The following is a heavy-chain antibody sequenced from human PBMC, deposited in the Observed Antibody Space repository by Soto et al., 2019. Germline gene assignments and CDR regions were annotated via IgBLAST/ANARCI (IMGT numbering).Heavy chain of an antibody. V-gene: IGHV1-3*01. CDR3: ASSGSKVAYYYYGMDV. CDR1: GYTFTSYA. J-gene: IGHJ6*02. Sequence: QVQLVQSGAEVKKPGASLKVSCKASGYTFTSYAMHWVRQAPGQRLEWTGWINAVNGNTKYSQMFQGRVTIPRDTSASTAYMELSSLRSQDTAVYYCASSGSKVAYYYYGMDVWGQGTTVTVS. CDR2: INAVNGNT. D-gene: IGHD1-26*01.